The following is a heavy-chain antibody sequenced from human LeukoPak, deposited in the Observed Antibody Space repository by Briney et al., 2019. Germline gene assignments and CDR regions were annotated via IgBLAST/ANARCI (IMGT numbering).Heavy chain of an antibody. J-gene: IGHJ4*02. V-gene: IGHV3-74*01. D-gene: IGHD3-3*01. Sequence: GGSLRLSCAASGFTFSSYWMHWVRQAPGKGLVWVSRINSDGSSTSYADSVKGRFTISRDNAKNTLYLQMNSLRAEDTAVYYCAREAALYSYDFWSGYSQFDYWVQGTLVTVSS. CDR2: INSDGSST. CDR3: AREAALYSYDFWSGYSQFDY. CDR1: GFTFSSYW.